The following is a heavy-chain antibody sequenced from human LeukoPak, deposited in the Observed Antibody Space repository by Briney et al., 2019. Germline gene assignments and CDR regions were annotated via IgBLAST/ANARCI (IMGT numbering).Heavy chain of an antibody. CDR1: GGSISSYY. Sequence: SETLSLTCTVSGGSISSYYWSWIRQPPGKGPEWIGSIYYSGSTNYNPSLKSRVTISVDTSKNQFSLKLSSVTAADTAVYYCAREGNYDILTGLDAFDIWGQGTMVTVSS. CDR2: IYYSGST. V-gene: IGHV4-59*01. CDR3: AREGNYDILTGLDAFDI. J-gene: IGHJ3*02. D-gene: IGHD3-9*01.